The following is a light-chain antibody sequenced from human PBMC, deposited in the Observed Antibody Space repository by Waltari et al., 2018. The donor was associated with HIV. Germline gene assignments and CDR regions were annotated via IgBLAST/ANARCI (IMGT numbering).Light chain of an antibody. CDR2: RNN. J-gene: IGLJ2*01. CDR3: AAWTDSLTAVV. CDR1: SSNIRSYY. Sequence: QSVLTQPPAASGSPGQRVTNSCSGCSSNIRSYYVYWYQQLPGTAPKLLIYRNNKRPSGVPDRFSGSKSGTSASLAINGLRSEDEADYYCAAWTDSLTAVVFGGGTKLSVL. V-gene: IGLV1-47*01.